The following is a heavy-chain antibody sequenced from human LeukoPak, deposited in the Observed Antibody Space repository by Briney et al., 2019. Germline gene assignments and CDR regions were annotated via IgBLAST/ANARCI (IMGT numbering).Heavy chain of an antibody. D-gene: IGHD2/OR15-2a*01. CDR1: GYTFTGYH. V-gene: IGHV1-2*02. Sequence: GASVKVSCKASGYTFTGYHIHWVRQAPGQGLEWMGWINPNSGATNYAQQFQGRVTMTKDTSISTAYMELSRLRSDDTAVYYCARDQDTSTWDPHYYDYYMNVWGKGTTVTISS. CDR2: INPNSGAT. CDR3: ARDQDTSTWDPHYYDYYMNV. J-gene: IGHJ6*03.